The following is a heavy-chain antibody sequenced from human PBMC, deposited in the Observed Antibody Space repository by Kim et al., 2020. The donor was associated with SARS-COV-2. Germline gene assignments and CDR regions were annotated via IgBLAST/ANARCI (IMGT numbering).Heavy chain of an antibody. CDR3: ARDLPTLSSSWYGGYYYYYGMDV. D-gene: IGHD6-13*01. Sequence: GGSLRLSCAASGFTFSSYWMHWVRQAPGKGLVWVSRINSDGSSTSYADSVKGRFTISRDNAKNTLYLQMNSLRAEDTAVYYCARDLPTLSSSWYGGYYYYYGMDVWGQGTTVTVSS. CDR1: GFTFSSYW. CDR2: INSDGSST. J-gene: IGHJ6*02. V-gene: IGHV3-74*01.